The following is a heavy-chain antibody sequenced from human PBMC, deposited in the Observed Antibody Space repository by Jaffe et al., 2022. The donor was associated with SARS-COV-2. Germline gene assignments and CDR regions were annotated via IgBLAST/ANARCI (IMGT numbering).Heavy chain of an antibody. D-gene: IGHD3-10*01. V-gene: IGHV3-15*01. CDR3: TTGRVMVRGVIIPYYFDY. CDR2: IKSKTDGGTT. CDR1: GFTFSNAW. J-gene: IGHJ4*02. Sequence: EVQLVESGGGLVKPGGSLRLSCAASGFTFSNAWMSWVRQAPGKGLEWVGRIKSKTDGGTTDYAAPVKGRFTISRDDSKNTLYLQMNSLKTEDTAVYYCTTGRVMVRGVIIPYYFDYWGQGTLVTVSS.